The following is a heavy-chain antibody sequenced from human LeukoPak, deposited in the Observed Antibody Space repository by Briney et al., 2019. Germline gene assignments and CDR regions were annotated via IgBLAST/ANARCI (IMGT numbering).Heavy chain of an antibody. V-gene: IGHV3-21*01. CDR2: TSSSSSYI. J-gene: IGHJ6*02. CDR3: ARASPDYYDSSGYPAYGMDV. D-gene: IGHD3-22*01. Sequence: PGGSLRLSCAASGFTFSSYSMNWVRQAQGKGLEWVSSTSSSSSYIYYADSVKGRFTISIDNAKNSLYLQMNSLRAEDTAVYYCARASPDYYDSSGYPAYGMDVWGQGTTVTVSS. CDR1: GFTFSSYS.